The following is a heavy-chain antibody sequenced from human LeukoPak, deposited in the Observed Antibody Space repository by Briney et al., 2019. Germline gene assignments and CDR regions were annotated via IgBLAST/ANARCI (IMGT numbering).Heavy chain of an antibody. D-gene: IGHD6-25*01. CDR2: IYYSGST. V-gene: IGHV4-59*01. CDR3: GAATAYYYYYGMDV. J-gene: IGHJ6*02. Sequence: PSETLSLTCAVYGGSFSGYYWSWIRQPPGKGLEWIGYIYYSGSTNYNPSLKSRVTISVDTSKNQFSLKLSSVTAADTAVYYCGAATAYYYYYGMDVWGQGTTVTVSS. CDR1: GGSFSGYY.